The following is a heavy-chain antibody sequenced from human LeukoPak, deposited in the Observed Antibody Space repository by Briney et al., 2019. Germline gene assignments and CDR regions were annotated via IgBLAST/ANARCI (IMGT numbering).Heavy chain of an antibody. J-gene: IGHJ6*03. D-gene: IGHD4-17*01. CDR1: GGSISSYY. V-gene: IGHV4-59*01. CDR2: IYYSGGT. Sequence: PSETLSLTCTVSGGSISSYYWSWIRQPPGKGLEWIGYIYYSGGTNYNPSLKSRVTISVDTSKNQFSLKLSSVTAADTAVYYCARAAYGDHNYYYYYYMDVWGKGTTVTVSS. CDR3: ARAAYGDHNYYYYYYMDV.